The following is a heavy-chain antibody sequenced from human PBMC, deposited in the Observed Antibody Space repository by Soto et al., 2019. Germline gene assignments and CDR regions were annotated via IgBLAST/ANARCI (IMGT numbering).Heavy chain of an antibody. CDR1: GGSISSNSFH. Sequence: QLQLQESGPGLVKPSETLSLTCTVSGGSISSNSFHWGWIRQPPGKGLGWIGSIYNSGSTYYSPPLKSRVTISVDTSKNQFPLNVSSVTAADTAVYYCARRERAAGTAWWFDPWGQGTLVTVSS. CDR3: ARRERAAGTAWWFDP. V-gene: IGHV4-39*01. J-gene: IGHJ5*02. CDR2: IYNSGST. D-gene: IGHD6-13*01.